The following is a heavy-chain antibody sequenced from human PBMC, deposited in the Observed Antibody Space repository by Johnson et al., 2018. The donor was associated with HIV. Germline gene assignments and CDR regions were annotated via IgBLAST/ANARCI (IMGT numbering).Heavy chain of an antibody. CDR1: GFTFSSYA. D-gene: IGHD1-1*01. V-gene: IGHV3-64*01. CDR2: ITGNGGST. J-gene: IGHJ3*02. Sequence: EMQLVESGGGLVQPGGSLRLSCAASGFTFSSYAINWVRQAPGKGLEYVSGITGNGGSTYYANSVKGRFTISRDNSKNTLYLQMGSLRAEDMAVYYCARDPLDWKDLSDALDIWGQGTMVSVSS. CDR3: ARDPLDWKDLSDALDI.